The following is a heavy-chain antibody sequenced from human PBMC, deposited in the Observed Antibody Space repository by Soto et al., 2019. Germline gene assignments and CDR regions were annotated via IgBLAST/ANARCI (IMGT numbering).Heavy chain of an antibody. Sequence: GGSLRLSCTASGFTFGDYAMSWFRQAPGKGLEWVGFIRSKAYGGTTEYAASVKGRFTISRDDSKSIAYLQMNSLKTEDTAVYYCTMEKYYYDSSGYYLPYYYGMDVWGQGTTVTVSS. CDR3: TMEKYYYDSSGYYLPYYYGMDV. CDR1: GFTFGDYA. V-gene: IGHV3-49*03. D-gene: IGHD3-22*01. CDR2: IRSKAYGGTT. J-gene: IGHJ6*02.